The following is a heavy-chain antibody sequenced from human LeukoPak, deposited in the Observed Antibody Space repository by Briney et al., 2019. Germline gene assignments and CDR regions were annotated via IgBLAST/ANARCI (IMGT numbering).Heavy chain of an antibody. J-gene: IGHJ4*02. CDR3: ARDRSELRFFGWFLDF. CDR2: INPNSGGT. CDR1: GYTFTGSY. D-gene: IGHD3-9*01. Sequence: GASVKVSCMASGYTFTGSYMHWVRPAPGQGLEWMGWINPNSGGTNYAQKFQGRVTMTRDTSISTAYMELSRLTSDDTAVYYCARDRSELRFFGWFLDFWGQGTLVTVSS. V-gene: IGHV1-2*02.